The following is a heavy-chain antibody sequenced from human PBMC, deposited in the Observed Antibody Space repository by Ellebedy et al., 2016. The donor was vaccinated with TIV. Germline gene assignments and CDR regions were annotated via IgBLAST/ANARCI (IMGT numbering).Heavy chain of an antibody. D-gene: IGHD1-26*01. CDR3: ARGSNGAFDI. CDR1: GFTFSNHW. CDR2: IKQDGSEK. J-gene: IGHJ3*02. V-gene: IGHV3-7*01. Sequence: GGSLRLSXAASGFTFSNHWMSWVRQAPGKGLDWVAAIKQDGSEKYYVDSVKGRFTISRDNAKNSLLLQMNSPRAEGTAVYFCARGSNGAFDIWGQGTLVTVSS.